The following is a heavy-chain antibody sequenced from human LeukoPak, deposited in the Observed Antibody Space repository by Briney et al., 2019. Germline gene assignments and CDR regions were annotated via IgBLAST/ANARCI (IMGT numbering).Heavy chain of an antibody. J-gene: IGHJ4*02. Sequence: SVRVSCKASGGTFSSYAISWVRQAPGQGLEWMGGIIPIFGTANYAQKFQGRVTITADESTSTAYMELSSLRSEDTAVYYCARDPLHSGSYYDLDYWGQGTLVTVSS. D-gene: IGHD1-26*01. V-gene: IGHV1-69*13. CDR3: ARDPLHSGSYYDLDY. CDR1: GGTFSSYA. CDR2: IIPIFGTA.